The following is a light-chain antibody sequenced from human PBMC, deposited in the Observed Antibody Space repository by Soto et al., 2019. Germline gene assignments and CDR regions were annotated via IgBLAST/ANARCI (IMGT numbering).Light chain of an antibody. CDR1: QSVNSN. CDR3: QQYGSSPLLT. Sequence: EIVMTQSPVTLSVSPGDRATLSCRASQSVNSNLAWYQQKPGQTPKLLIYVASTRATGIPARFSGSGSGTEFTLTISRLEPEDFAVYYCQQYGSSPLLTFGGGTKVEIK. V-gene: IGKV3-15*01. J-gene: IGKJ4*01. CDR2: VAS.